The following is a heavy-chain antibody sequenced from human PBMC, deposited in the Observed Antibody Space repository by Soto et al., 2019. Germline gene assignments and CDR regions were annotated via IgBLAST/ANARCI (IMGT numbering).Heavy chain of an antibody. D-gene: IGHD3-16*02. CDR3: AHRSTQSNVWRAYRHKTHFDY. CDR2: ISGAGDTT. V-gene: IGHV3-23*01. J-gene: IGHJ4*02. CDR1: GFTLSNYG. Sequence: ESGGGLVQPGGSLRLSCEGSGFTLSNYGMDWVRQAPGKGLEWISFISGAGDTTYYADSVKGRFIISRDNSKNTLYLQMNSLRAEDTAIYYCAHRSTQSNVWRAYRHKTHFDYWGQGALVTVTS.